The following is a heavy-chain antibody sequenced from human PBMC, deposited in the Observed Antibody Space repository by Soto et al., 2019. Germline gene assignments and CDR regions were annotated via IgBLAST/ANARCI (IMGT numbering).Heavy chain of an antibody. V-gene: IGHV4-30-2*01. CDR1: GGSISSGGYS. CDR3: SRAHYGDYGYGMDV. J-gene: IGHJ6*02. Sequence: QLQLQESGSGLVKPSQTLSLTCAVSGGSISSGGYSWSWIRQPPGKGLEWIGYIYHSGSTYYNPPPKRRVTTSVDTSKNQFSLKQSSVTAAATAVYYCSRAHYGDYGYGMDVWGQGTTVTVSS. CDR2: IYHSGST. D-gene: IGHD4-17*01.